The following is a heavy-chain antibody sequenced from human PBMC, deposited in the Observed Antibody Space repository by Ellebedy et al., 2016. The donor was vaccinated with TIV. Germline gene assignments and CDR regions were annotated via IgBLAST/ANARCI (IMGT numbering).Heavy chain of an antibody. Sequence: ASVKVSXXASGHTFTGYYIHWVRQAPGQGLEWMGWISAYNGNTNYAQKLQGRVTMTTDTSTSTAYMELRSLRSDDTAVYYCARGDDWFDPWGQGTLVTVSS. V-gene: IGHV1-18*04. CDR2: ISAYNGNT. J-gene: IGHJ5*02. CDR3: ARGDDWFDP. CDR1: GHTFTGYY.